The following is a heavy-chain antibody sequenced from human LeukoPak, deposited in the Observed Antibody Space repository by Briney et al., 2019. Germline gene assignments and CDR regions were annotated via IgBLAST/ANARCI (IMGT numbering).Heavy chain of an antibody. J-gene: IGHJ3*02. CDR2: IYYSGST. D-gene: IGHD3-22*01. CDR1: GGSISSDGYY. Sequence: SETLSLTCTVSGGSISSDGYYWSWIRQHPGKGLEWIGYIYYSGSTYYNPSLKSRITISVDTSKNQFSLKLSSVTAADTAVYYCARADSRATNAFDIWGQGTMVTVSS. CDR3: ARADSRATNAFDI. V-gene: IGHV4-31*03.